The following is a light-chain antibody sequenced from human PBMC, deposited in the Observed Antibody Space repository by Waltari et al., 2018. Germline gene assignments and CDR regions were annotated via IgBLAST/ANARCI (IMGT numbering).Light chain of an antibody. CDR3: LSYAGNDGYF. CDR2: DVS. V-gene: IGLV2-8*01. Sequence: SALTQPSSASGSPGQSVTITCTGTSSDVGGYHYVPWYQHHPGKAPKLLLTDVSKRPSGVPDRFSGSKSGNTASLTISGLQADDEADYYCLSYAGNDGYFFGTGTRVTVL. CDR1: SSDVGGYHY. J-gene: IGLJ1*01.